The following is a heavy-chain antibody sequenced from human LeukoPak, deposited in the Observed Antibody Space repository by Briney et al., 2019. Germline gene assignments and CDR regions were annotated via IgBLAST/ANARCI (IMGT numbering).Heavy chain of an antibody. CDR1: GFILSSYA. V-gene: IGHV3-30*02. CDR3: TADTGSYYYY. CDR2: TQHDGDDK. D-gene: IGHD1-26*01. J-gene: IGHJ4*02. Sequence: GGSLRLSCAASGFILSSYAMHWVRQAPGKGLEWVAFTQHDGDDKYYADSVKGRFTISRDNSKNTLYLQMNSLKTEDTAVYYCTADTGSYYYYWGQGTLVTVSS.